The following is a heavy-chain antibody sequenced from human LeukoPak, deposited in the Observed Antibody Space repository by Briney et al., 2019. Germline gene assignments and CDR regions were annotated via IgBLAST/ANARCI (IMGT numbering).Heavy chain of an antibody. V-gene: IGHV4-59*05. CDR2: IYYSGST. CDR1: GFTFSSYSMN. J-gene: IGHJ4*02. Sequence: PGGSLRLSCAASGFTFSSYSMNWVRQAPGKGLEWIGSIYYSGSTYYNPSLKSRVTISVDTSKNQFSLKLSSVTAADTAVYYCARGSGSYYNPPDYWGQGTLVTVSS. CDR3: ARGSGSYYNPPDY. D-gene: IGHD3-10*01.